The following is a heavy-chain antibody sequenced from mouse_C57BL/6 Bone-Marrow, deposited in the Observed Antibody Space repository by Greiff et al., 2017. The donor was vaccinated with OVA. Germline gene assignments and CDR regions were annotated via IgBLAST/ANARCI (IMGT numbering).Heavy chain of an antibody. V-gene: IGHV1-80*01. CDR2: IYPGDGDT. CDR1: GYAFSSYW. D-gene: IGHD5-1-1*01. CDR3: AISQDTSCPSWFAY. Sequence: QVQLKESGAELVKPGASVKISCKASGYAFSSYWMNWVKQRPGKGLEWIGQIYPGDGDTNYNGKFKGKATLTADKSSSPAYMQLSSLTSEDSAVYICAISQDTSCPSWFAYWGQGTLVTVSA. J-gene: IGHJ3*01.